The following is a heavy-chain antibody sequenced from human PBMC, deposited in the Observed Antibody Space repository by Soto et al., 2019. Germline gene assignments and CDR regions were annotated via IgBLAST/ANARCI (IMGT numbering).Heavy chain of an antibody. D-gene: IGHD5-12*01. CDR1: GISFSVYG. CDR2: ISYDGNKS. Sequence: QPGGSLRLSCAVSGISFSVYGMHWVRQAPGKGLEWVAMISYDGNKSSYGDSVKGRFTISRDNSKNLLYLHMTSLRTEDTAVYYCTTGIVAKTSHFDHWGQGTLVTVSS. J-gene: IGHJ4*02. CDR3: TTGIVAKTSHFDH. V-gene: IGHV3-30*03.